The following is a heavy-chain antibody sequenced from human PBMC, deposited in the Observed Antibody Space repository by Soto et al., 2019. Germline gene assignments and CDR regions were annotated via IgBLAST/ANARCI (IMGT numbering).Heavy chain of an antibody. V-gene: IGHV3-43*01. CDR2: ISWDGGST. CDR3: AKVVRYSYYYGMDV. Sequence: GGSLRLSCAASGFTFDDYTMHWVRQAPGKGLEWVSLISWDGGSTYYADSVKGRFTISRDNSKNSLYLQMNSLRTEDTALYYCAKVVRYSYYYGMDVWGQGTTVTVS. D-gene: IGHD1-26*01. J-gene: IGHJ6*02. CDR1: GFTFDDYT.